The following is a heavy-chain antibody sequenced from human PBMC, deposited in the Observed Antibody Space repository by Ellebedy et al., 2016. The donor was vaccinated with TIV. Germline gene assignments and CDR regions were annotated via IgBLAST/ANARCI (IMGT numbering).Heavy chain of an antibody. D-gene: IGHD3-3*01. CDR2: VYHSGST. CDR3: ARLGRITLFARNPWFDP. J-gene: IGHJ5*02. CDR1: NGSLSSGGYY. V-gene: IGHV4-39*01. Sequence: SETLSLXCSVSNGSLSSGGYYWAWLRQPPGKGLEWIGSVYHSGSTYYNSSLKSRVTISVDSSNNQFSLKLTSETAADTAVYYCARLGRITLFARNPWFDPWGQGTLVTVSA.